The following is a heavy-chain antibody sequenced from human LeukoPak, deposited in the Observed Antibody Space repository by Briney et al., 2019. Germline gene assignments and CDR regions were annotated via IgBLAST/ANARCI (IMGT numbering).Heavy chain of an antibody. J-gene: IGHJ3*02. D-gene: IGHD3-3*01. CDR1: GYTFTSYD. CDR2: MNPNSGNT. CDR3: AREGYEDAFDI. Sequence: ASVKVSCKASGYTFTSYDINWVRQATGQGLEWTGWMNPNSGNTGYAQKFQGRVTMTRNTSISTAYMELNSLRAEDTAVYYCAREGYEDAFDIWGQGTMVTVSS. V-gene: IGHV1-8*01.